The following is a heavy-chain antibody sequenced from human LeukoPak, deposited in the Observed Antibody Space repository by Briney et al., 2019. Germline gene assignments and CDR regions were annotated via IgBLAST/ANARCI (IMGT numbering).Heavy chain of an antibody. J-gene: IGHJ6*03. V-gene: IGHV3-23*01. D-gene: IGHD2-15*01. Sequence: GGTLRLSCAASGFTFSSYGMSWVRQAPGKGLEWVSAISGSGGSTYYADSVKGRFTISRDNSKNTLYLQMNSLRAEDTAVYYCARDRVVAATRYYYYMDVWGKGTTVTVSS. CDR2: ISGSGGST. CDR3: ARDRVVAATRYYYYMDV. CDR1: GFTFSSYG.